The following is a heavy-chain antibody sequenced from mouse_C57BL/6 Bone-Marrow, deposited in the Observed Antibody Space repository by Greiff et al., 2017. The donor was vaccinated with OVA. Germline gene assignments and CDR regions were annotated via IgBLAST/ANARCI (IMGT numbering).Heavy chain of an antibody. V-gene: IGHV2-9-1*01. CDR2: ICTGGGT. CDR3: ARNLGWGPPFDC. J-gene: IGHJ2*01. Sequence: VHLVESGPGLVAPSQSLSITCTVSGFSFTSYAISWVRQPPGKGLEWLGVICTGGGTNYNSAPKSSLSISNDNSKSQVFFKRNSLQTDDTARYCCARNLGWGPPFDCWGQGTTLTVSS. D-gene: IGHD1-1*02. CDR1: GFSFTSYA.